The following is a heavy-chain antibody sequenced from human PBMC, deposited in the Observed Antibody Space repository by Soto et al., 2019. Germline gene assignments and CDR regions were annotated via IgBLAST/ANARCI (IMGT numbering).Heavy chain of an antibody. CDR3: ARENSYGYRYDAFDI. D-gene: IGHD5-18*01. CDR1: GFTFSSNY. Sequence: GGSLRLSCAASGFTFSSNYMSWVRQAPGKGLEWVSVIYSGGSTYYADSVKGRFTISRDNSKNTLYLQMNSLRAEDTAVYYCARENSYGYRYDAFDIWGQGTMVTVSS. CDR2: IYSGGST. V-gene: IGHV3-53*05. J-gene: IGHJ3*02.